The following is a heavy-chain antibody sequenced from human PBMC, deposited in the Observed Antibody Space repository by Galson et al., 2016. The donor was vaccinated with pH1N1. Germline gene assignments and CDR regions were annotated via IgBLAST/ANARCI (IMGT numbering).Heavy chain of an antibody. J-gene: IGHJ3*02. D-gene: IGHD4-17*01. CDR3: ARDESGYGDSFPDVFDI. V-gene: IGHV3-30*12. CDR1: GFTFSSCG. Sequence: SLRLSCAASGFTFSSCGIYWVRQAPGQGLEWVGNILYNGNDKYYADSVKGRFTISRDSSMTMVHLQMIGVTVEDTAVYLCARDESGYGDSFPDVFDIWGQGTMVTVSS. CDR2: ILYNGNDK.